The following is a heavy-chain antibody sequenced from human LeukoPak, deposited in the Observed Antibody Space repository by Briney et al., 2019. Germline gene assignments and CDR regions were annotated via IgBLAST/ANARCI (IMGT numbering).Heavy chain of an antibody. CDR2: ISSSSSYI. Sequence: AGGSLRLSCAASGFTFSSYSMNWVRQAPGKGLEWVSSISSSSSYIYYADSVKGRFTISRDNAKNSLYLQMNSLRAEDTAVYYCARPHYGDFGDDAFDIWGQGTMVTVSS. CDR1: GFTFSSYS. D-gene: IGHD4-17*01. J-gene: IGHJ3*02. V-gene: IGHV3-21*01. CDR3: ARPHYGDFGDDAFDI.